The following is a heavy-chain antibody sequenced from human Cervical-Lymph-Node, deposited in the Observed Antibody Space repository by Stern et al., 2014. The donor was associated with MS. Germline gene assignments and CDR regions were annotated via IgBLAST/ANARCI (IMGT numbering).Heavy chain of an antibody. CDR2: INTDASRT. CDR1: GFTFSTYW. CDR3: ARDRQWEISGPSDY. Sequence: EVQLVETGGGLVQRGGSLRLSCAASGFTFSTYWMHSVRQVPGKGLVGVARINTDASRTSYADSLKGRFTISRDNAKNTLYLQMDSLRADDTAVYYCARDRQWEISGPSDYWGPGTLVTVSS. D-gene: IGHD1-26*01. J-gene: IGHJ4*02. V-gene: IGHV3-74*01.